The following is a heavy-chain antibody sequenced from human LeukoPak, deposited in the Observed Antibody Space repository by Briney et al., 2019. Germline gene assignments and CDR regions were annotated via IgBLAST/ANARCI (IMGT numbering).Heavy chain of an antibody. Sequence: SETLSLTCTVYGGSISSGGYYWSWIRQPPGKGLEWIGYIYHSGSTYYNPSLKSRVTISVDRSKNQFSLKLSSVTAADTAAYYCARVQPATAIGYWGQGTLVTVSS. D-gene: IGHD2-21*02. CDR2: IYHSGST. CDR3: ARVQPATAIGY. CDR1: GGSISSGGYY. J-gene: IGHJ4*02. V-gene: IGHV4-30-2*01.